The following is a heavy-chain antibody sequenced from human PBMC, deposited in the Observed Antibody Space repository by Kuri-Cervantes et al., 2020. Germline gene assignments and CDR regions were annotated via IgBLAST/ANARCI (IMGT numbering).Heavy chain of an antibody. CDR3: ARGPIAGATPLHRYYYMDV. D-gene: IGHD1-26*01. Sequence: SETLSLTCTVSGGSISSSSYYWGWIRQPPGKGLEWIGSIYYSGSTYYNPSLKSRVTISVDTSNNQFSLQLNSVTPEDTAVYYCARGPIAGATPLHRYYYMDVWGKGTTVTVSS. J-gene: IGHJ6*03. V-gene: IGHV4-39*01. CDR1: GGSISSSSYY. CDR2: IYYSGST.